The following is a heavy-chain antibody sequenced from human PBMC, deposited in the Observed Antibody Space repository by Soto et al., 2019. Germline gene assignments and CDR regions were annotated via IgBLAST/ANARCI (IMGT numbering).Heavy chain of an antibody. Sequence: SVKVSCKASGGTFSSYAISWVRQAPGQGLEWMGGIIPILGTANYAQKFQGRVTITTDESTSTAYMELSSLRSEDTAVYYCARGRTTSIAARPEWFDPWGQGTLVTVSS. CDR2: IIPILGTA. CDR1: GGTFSSYA. CDR3: ARGRTTSIAARPEWFDP. J-gene: IGHJ5*02. D-gene: IGHD6-6*01. V-gene: IGHV1-69*05.